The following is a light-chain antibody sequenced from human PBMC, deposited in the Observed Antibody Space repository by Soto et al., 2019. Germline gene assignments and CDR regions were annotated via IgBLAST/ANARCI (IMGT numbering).Light chain of an antibody. V-gene: IGLV2-14*01. CDR1: SSDVGGYNY. CDR2: EVT. J-gene: IGLJ3*02. CDR3: SSYTSSSTRV. Sequence: QSALTQPASVSGSPGQSITISCTGTSSDVGGYNYVSWYQQLPGNAPKLMIYEVTNRPSGVPNRFSGSKSGNTASLTISGLQAEDEADYYCSSYTSSSTRVFGGGTKVTVL.